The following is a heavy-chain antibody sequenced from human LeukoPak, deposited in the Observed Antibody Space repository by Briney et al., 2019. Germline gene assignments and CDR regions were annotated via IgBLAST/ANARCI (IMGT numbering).Heavy chain of an antibody. Sequence: GGSLRLSCAASGFTFSSYWMHWVRQAPGKGLVWVSRSNSDGSTTNYADSVKGRFTISIDNARNTLLLQMNSLRGEDTAVYYCARATLGAFDVWGQGTMVTVSS. CDR3: ARATLGAFDV. CDR2: SNSDGSTT. J-gene: IGHJ3*01. D-gene: IGHD7-27*01. V-gene: IGHV3-74*01. CDR1: GFTFSSYW.